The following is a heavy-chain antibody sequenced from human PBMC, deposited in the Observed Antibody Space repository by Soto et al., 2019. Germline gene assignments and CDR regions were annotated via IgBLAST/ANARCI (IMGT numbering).Heavy chain of an antibody. Sequence: QVQLVQSGAEVKKPGSSVKVSCKASGGTFSSYTISWVRQAPGQGLEWMGRIIPILGIANYAQKFQGRVTIPADKSXXTXYXXLSSLRSEDTAVYYCARGCGGDCYSPPTTIAGMDVWGQGTTVTVSS. V-gene: IGHV1-69*02. D-gene: IGHD2-21*02. CDR3: ARGCGGDCYSPPTTIAGMDV. J-gene: IGHJ6*02. CDR1: GGTFSSYT. CDR2: IIPILGIA.